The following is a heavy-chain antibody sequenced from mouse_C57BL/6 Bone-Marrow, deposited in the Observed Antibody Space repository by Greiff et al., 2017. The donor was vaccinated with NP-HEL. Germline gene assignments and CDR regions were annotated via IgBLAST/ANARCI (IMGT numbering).Heavy chain of an antibody. CDR2: ISDGGSYT. Sequence: EVHLVESGGGLVKPGGSLKLSCAASGFTFSSYAMSWVRQTPEKRLAWVATISDGGSYTYSPDNVKGRFTISRDNAKNNLYLQMSHLKSEDTAMYYCARDGDYEGYWGQGTTLTVSS. CDR1: GFTFSSYA. V-gene: IGHV5-4*01. J-gene: IGHJ2*01. D-gene: IGHD2-4*01. CDR3: ARDGDYEGY.